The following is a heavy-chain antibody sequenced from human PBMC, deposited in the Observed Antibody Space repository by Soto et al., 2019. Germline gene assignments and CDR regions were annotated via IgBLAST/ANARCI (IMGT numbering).Heavy chain of an antibody. CDR1: GFTFSSYA. V-gene: IGHV3-23*01. J-gene: IGHJ4*02. CDR2: ISGSGGST. Sequence: EVQLLESGGGLVQPGGSLRLSCAASGFTFSSYAMSWVRQAPGKGLEWVSAISGSGGSTYYADSVKGRFTISSDNSKHTLYLQMNSLRAEETAVYSCAKGHERAVDVRFPVYFDYWGQGTLVTVSS. CDR3: AKGHERAVDVRFPVYFDY. D-gene: IGHD6-19*01.